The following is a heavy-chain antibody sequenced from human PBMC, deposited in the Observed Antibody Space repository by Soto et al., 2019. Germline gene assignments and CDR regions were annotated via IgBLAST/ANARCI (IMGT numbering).Heavy chain of an antibody. J-gene: IGHJ4*02. CDR2: IYWSDDK. CDR1: GFSLSASGVG. Sequence: QITLKESGPTLVKPTQTLTLTCTFSGFSLSASGVGVGWVRQPPGKALEWLALIYWSDDKRYSPSLKSRLTITKDTSTNQVVLTMTNMDPVDTATYYCAHRPHYSGSWYWIGYFDYWGQGTLVTVSS. CDR3: AHRPHYSGSWYWIGYFDY. D-gene: IGHD1-26*01. V-gene: IGHV2-5*01.